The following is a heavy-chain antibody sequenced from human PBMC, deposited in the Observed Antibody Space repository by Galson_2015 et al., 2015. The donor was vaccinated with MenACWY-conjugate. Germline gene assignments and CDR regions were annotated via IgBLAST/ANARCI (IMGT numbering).Heavy chain of an antibody. V-gene: IGHV3-23*01. CDR1: GFTFSNYA. CDR2: ISGSSSST. J-gene: IGHJ4*02. Sequence: SLRLSCAASGFTFSNYAMSWVRQAPGKGLEWVSSISGSSSSTYYADSVKGRFTISRDNSNNTLYLQMNSLRAEDTAVYYCEKDLSDAPPTYFFDSWGQGTLVTVSS. CDR3: EKDLSDAPPTYFFDS.